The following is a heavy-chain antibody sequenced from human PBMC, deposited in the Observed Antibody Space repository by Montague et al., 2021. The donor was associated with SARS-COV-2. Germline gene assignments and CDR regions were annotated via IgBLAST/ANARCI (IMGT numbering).Heavy chain of an antibody. CDR3: ARDWGERGH. CDR1: GFSLSTSGVG. J-gene: IGHJ4*02. CDR2: IYYSGST. Sequence: LVKPTQTLTLTCTFSGFSLSTSGVGVGWIRQPPGKGLEWIGYIYYSGSTNYNPSLKSRVTISVDTSKNQFSLKLSSVTTADTAVYYCARDWGERGHWGQGTLVTVSS. V-gene: IGHV4-61*08. D-gene: IGHD3-10*01.